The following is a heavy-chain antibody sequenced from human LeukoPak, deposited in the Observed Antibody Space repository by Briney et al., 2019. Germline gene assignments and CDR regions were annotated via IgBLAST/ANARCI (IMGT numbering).Heavy chain of an antibody. CDR1: AFTLTSYS. D-gene: IGHD3-3*01. J-gene: IGHJ4*02. CDR2: ISSRSYI. Sequence: ARSLRLSSAASAFTLTSYSMNWVRQPPGKWREWVSSISSRSYIYYGDSVKGRLTISRDNAKNSLYLEMNSLRAEDTAVYYCARDRVVFTICGVAPLDYWGQGTLVTVSS. V-gene: IGHV3-21*01. CDR3: ARDRVVFTICGVAPLDY.